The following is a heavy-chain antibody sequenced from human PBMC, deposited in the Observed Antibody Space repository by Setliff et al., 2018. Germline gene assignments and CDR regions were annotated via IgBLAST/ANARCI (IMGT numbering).Heavy chain of an antibody. CDR1: GGSISSGSHY. CDR3: ASLPYYDSSGYSLSYY. Sequence: TLSLTCTVSGGSISSGSHYWTWIRQPTGKRLEWIGHIDPSGDTNYSPSLKSRVTISRDTSKNQLSLKLSSVTAADTAVYYCASLPYYDSSGYSLSYYWGQGTLVTVSS. D-gene: IGHD3-22*01. J-gene: IGHJ4*02. V-gene: IGHV4-61*09. CDR2: IDPSGDT.